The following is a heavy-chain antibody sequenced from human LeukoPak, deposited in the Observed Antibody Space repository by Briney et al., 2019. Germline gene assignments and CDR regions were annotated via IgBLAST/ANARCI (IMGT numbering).Heavy chain of an antibody. CDR3: ARHLLCFGEFHGMDV. CDR2: IYYSGST. J-gene: IGHJ6*02. Sequence: PSETLSLTCTVSGGSISSYYWSWIRQPPGKGLEWIGYIYYSGSTNYNPSLKSRVTISVDTSKNQFSLKLSSVTAADTAVYYCARHLLCFGEFHGMDVWGQGTTVTVSS. CDR1: GGSISSYY. V-gene: IGHV4-59*08. D-gene: IGHD3-10*01.